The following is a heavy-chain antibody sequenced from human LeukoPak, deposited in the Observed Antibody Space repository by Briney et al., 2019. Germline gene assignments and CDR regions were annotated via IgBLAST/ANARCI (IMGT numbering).Heavy chain of an antibody. Sequence: RPGGSLRLSCAASGFTFSSYSMNWVRQAPGKGLEWVSSISSSSSYIYYADSVKGRFTISRDNAKNSLYLQLNSLRAEDTAVYYCARHRFGSGILTDYWGQGTLVTVSS. D-gene: IGHD3-10*01. CDR3: ARHRFGSGILTDY. CDR2: ISSSSSYI. CDR1: GFTFSSYS. J-gene: IGHJ4*02. V-gene: IGHV3-21*01.